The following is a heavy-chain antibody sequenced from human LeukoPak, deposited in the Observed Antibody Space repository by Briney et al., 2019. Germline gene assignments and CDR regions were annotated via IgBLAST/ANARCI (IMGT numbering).Heavy chain of an antibody. D-gene: IGHD2-15*01. V-gene: IGHV1-18*01. J-gene: IGHJ4*02. CDR3: AREGYCSGGSCYSGIIDY. Sequence: ASVKVSCKASGYTFTSYGVSWVRQAPGQGLEWMGWISGSNGNTNYAEKLQGRVTMTTDTSTSTAYMELRSLRSDDTAVYHCAREGYCSGGSCYSGIIDYWGQGTLVTVSS. CDR2: ISGSNGNT. CDR1: GYTFTSYG.